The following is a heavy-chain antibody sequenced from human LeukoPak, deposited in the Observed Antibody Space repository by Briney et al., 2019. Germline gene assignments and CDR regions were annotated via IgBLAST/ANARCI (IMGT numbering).Heavy chain of an antibody. V-gene: IGHV3-23*01. J-gene: IGHJ4*02. Sequence: GGSLRLSCAASGFTFSGYAMSWVRQAPGKGLEWVSAISGSGGSTYYADSVKGRFTISRDNSKNTLYLQMNRLRAEDTAVYYCAKVLITMIVVVPYFDYWGQGTLVTVSS. CDR3: AKVLITMIVVVPYFDY. CDR1: GFTFSGYA. D-gene: IGHD3-22*01. CDR2: ISGSGGST.